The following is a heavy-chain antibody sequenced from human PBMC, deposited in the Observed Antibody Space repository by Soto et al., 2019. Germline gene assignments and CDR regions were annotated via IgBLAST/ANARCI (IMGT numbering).Heavy chain of an antibody. CDR2: IYYSGST. Sequence: SETLSLTCTVSGGSITSSSYYWGWIRQPPGKGLEWIGNIYYSGSTYYNPSLKSRVTISADTSMNEFSLRLSSVTAADTAVYYCARLNGYCVSTGCHGYYGMDVWGQGTTVTVS. J-gene: IGHJ6*02. D-gene: IGHD2-2*03. CDR1: GGSITSSSYY. CDR3: ARLNGYCVSTGCHGYYGMDV. V-gene: IGHV4-39*01.